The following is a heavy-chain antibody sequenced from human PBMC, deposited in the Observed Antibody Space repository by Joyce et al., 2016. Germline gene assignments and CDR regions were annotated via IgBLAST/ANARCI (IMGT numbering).Heavy chain of an antibody. J-gene: IGHJ6*03. CDR3: TTARGCTGGSCYSNFYYYYMDV. V-gene: IGHV4-59*01. CDR2: IHYSGST. Sequence: QVQLQESGPGLVRSSETLSLTCTVSGGSISTYYWSWIRQPPGKGMEWIGYIHYSGSTTYNPSLKRRVTISIATSKNQFSLKLNSVTAADTAVYYCTTARGCTGGSCYSNFYYYYMDVWGKGTTVTVSS. D-gene: IGHD2-15*01. CDR1: GGSISTYY.